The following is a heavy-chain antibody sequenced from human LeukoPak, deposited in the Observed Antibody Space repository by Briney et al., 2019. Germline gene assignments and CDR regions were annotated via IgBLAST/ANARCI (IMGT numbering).Heavy chain of an antibody. D-gene: IGHD6-13*01. Sequence: SETLSLTCTVSGGSMSSHYWGWIRQPPGKGLEWIGYILYSGSTNYNPSLKSRVTISVDTSKNQFSLKLSSVTAADTAVYYCARGMAAAGPFDYWGQGTLVTVSS. CDR2: ILYSGST. CDR3: ARGMAAAGPFDY. V-gene: IGHV4-59*11. J-gene: IGHJ4*02. CDR1: GGSMSSHY.